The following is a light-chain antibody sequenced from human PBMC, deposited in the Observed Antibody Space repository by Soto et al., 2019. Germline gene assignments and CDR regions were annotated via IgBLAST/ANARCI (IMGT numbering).Light chain of an antibody. CDR1: QTIANY. Sequence: EIKMNQAPSSLPASVGDRVTITCRASQTIANYLNWYQQRPGKAPNLLISAASTLQSGVPSRFSGSGSGTDFTLTITSLQPEDFATYYCQQSYNTPWTFGQGTKVDIK. CDR3: QQSYNTPWT. J-gene: IGKJ1*01. CDR2: AAS. V-gene: IGKV1-39*01.